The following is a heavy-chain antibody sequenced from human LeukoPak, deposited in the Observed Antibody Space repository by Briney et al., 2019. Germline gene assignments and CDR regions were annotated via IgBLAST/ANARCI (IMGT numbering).Heavy chain of an antibody. CDR2: IYSGGST. CDR3: YSMIVVEIGVINDY. J-gene: IGHJ4*02. D-gene: IGHD3-22*01. Sequence: GGSLRLSCAVSGFTVSSNYMSWVRQAPGKGLEWVSVIYSGGSTYYADSVKGRFTISRDNSKNTLYLQLNSLRAEDTAVYYCYSMIVVEIGVINDYWGEGALFTVSS. CDR1: GFTVSSNY. V-gene: IGHV3-66*01.